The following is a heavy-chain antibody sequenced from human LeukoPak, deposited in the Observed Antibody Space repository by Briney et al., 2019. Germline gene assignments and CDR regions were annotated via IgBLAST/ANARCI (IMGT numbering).Heavy chain of an antibody. D-gene: IGHD3-10*01. CDR2: IKSKTDGETT. Sequence: GGSPRLSCAASGFTFSNAWMNWVRQAPGKGLEWVGRIKSKTDGETTDYAAPVKGRFTISRDDSKNTLYLQMNSLKTEDTAVYYCTTDPSTYYYGSGSYYRDNWFDPWGQGTLVTVSS. V-gene: IGHV3-15*07. J-gene: IGHJ5*02. CDR3: TTDPSTYYYGSGSYYRDNWFDP. CDR1: GFTFSNAW.